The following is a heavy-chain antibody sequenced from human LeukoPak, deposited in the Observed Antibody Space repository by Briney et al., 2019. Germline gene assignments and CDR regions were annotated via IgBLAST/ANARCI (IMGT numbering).Heavy chain of an antibody. V-gene: IGHV4-38-2*01. CDR1: GYSIGSGYY. D-gene: IGHD2-2*01. J-gene: IGHJ5*02. Sequence: PSETLSLTCAVSGYSIGSGYYWGWIRQPPGKGLEWIGSIYHSGSTYYNPSLKSRVTISVDTSRNQFSLKLSSVTAADTAVYYCARQGDCSSTSCLYGWFDPWGQGTLVTVSS. CDR2: IYHSGST. CDR3: ARQGDCSSTSCLYGWFDP.